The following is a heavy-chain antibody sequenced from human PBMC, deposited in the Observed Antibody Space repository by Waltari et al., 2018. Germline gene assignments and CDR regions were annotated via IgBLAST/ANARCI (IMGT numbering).Heavy chain of an antibody. V-gene: IGHV3-23*01. Sequence: EVQLLESGGGLVQPGGSLRLSCAASGFTFASYTMNWVRQAPGKGLGWVSFITGSGGSTYYADSVKGRFTISRDNSKNTLHLKMNSLRAEDTAVYYCAKDATWSQFHAYWGQGILVTVSS. CDR3: AKDATWSQFHAY. D-gene: IGHD1-1*01. J-gene: IGHJ4*02. CDR2: ITGSGGST. CDR1: GFTFASYT.